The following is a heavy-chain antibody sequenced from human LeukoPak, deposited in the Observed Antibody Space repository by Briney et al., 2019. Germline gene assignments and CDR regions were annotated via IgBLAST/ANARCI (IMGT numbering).Heavy chain of an antibody. Sequence: SETLSLTCTVSGGSISCSGYYWGWIRQPPGKGLDWIGSIYYSGSTYYNPSLKSRVTISVDTSKNQFSLKLSSVTAADTAVYYCARHKYCGGDCPHDAFDIWGQGTMVTVSS. D-gene: IGHD2-21*02. CDR2: IYYSGST. CDR3: ARHKYCGGDCPHDAFDI. J-gene: IGHJ3*02. CDR1: GGSISCSGYY. V-gene: IGHV4-39*01.